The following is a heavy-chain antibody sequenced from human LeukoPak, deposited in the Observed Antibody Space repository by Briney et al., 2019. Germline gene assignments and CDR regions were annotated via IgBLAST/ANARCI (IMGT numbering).Heavy chain of an antibody. Sequence: SETLSLTCAVYGGSFSGYYWSWIRQPPGKGLEWIGEINHSGSTNYNPSLKSRVTISVDTSKNQFSLKLSSVTAADTAVYYCARPYISPNYFYYYMDVWGKGTTVTVSS. CDR1: GGSFSGYY. CDR2: INHSGST. CDR3: ARPYISPNYFYYYMDV. V-gene: IGHV4-34*01. J-gene: IGHJ6*03.